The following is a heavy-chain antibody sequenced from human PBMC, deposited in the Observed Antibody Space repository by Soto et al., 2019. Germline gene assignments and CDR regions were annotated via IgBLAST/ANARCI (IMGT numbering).Heavy chain of an antibody. V-gene: IGHV1-18*01. CDR1: SYTVSISV. D-gene: IGHD3-22*01. CDR2: ISAYNGNA. J-gene: IGHJ4*02. Sequence: GTSVKVASTSCSYTVSISVIAWVRQAPGQGLEWMGWISAYNGNANYAQKLQGRVTMTTDTSTSTAYMELRSLRSDDTAVYYCARNDYYDSSGYRRAFDYWGQGTPVRSPQ. CDR3: ARNDYYDSSGYRRAFDY.